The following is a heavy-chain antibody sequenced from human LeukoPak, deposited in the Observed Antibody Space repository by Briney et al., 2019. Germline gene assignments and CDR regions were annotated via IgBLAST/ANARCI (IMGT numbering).Heavy chain of an antibody. Sequence: PSETLSLTCSVSGLSISSGRFWVWIRQPPGKGLEWLATVYESGTPFYNPSLKSRVTISVDTSKNQFSLKLSSVTAADTAVYYCARGGGYDSSGYYDYWGQGTLVTVSS. CDR1: GLSISSGRF. CDR3: ARGGGYDSSGYYDY. J-gene: IGHJ4*02. D-gene: IGHD3-22*01. CDR2: VYESGTP. V-gene: IGHV4-38-2*02.